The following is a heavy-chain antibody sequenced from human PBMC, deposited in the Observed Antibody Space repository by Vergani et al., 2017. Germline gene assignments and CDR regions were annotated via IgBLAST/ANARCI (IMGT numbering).Heavy chain of an antibody. V-gene: IGHV3-23*01. CDR1: GFTFSAYP. CDR3: AGLSYDTTPYLQGGYDC. J-gene: IGHJ4*02. CDR2: ISARYPST. D-gene: IGHD3-22*01. Sequence: EVQLLQSGGGVIQPGGSVRLSCAASGFTFSAYPMTWVRQAPGKGLGWVSAISARYPSTYYADSVKGRFTISRDNSKNMLYLQMNSLRAEDTAVYYCAGLSYDTTPYLQGGYDCWGQGTLVSVSS.